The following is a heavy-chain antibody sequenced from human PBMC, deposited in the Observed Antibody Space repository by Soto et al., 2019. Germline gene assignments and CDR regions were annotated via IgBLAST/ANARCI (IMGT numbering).Heavy chain of an antibody. V-gene: IGHV3-48*01. Sequence: EVQLVESGGGLVQPGGSLRLSCAASGFTFSSYSMNWVRQAPGKGLEWVSYISSSSSTIYYADSVKGRFTISRDNAKNSLYLQMNSLRAEDTAVYYCARDGGGYPNYYYYYYMDVWGKGTTVTVSS. CDR2: ISSSSSTI. D-gene: IGHD3-22*01. CDR3: ARDGGGYPNYYYYYYMDV. J-gene: IGHJ6*03. CDR1: GFTFSSYS.